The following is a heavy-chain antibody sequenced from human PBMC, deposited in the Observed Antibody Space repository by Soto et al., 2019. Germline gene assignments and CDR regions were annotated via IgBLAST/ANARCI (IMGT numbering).Heavy chain of an antibody. CDR1: GGSISSGGYY. V-gene: IGHV4-31*03. Sequence: SETPSLTCTVSGGSISSGGYYWSWIRQHPGKGLEWIGYIYYSGSTYYNPSLKSRVTISVDTSKNQFSLKLSSVTAADTAVYYCATHRIWFGELYAYWGQGTLVTVSS. J-gene: IGHJ4*02. D-gene: IGHD3-10*01. CDR2: IYYSGST. CDR3: ATHRIWFGELYAY.